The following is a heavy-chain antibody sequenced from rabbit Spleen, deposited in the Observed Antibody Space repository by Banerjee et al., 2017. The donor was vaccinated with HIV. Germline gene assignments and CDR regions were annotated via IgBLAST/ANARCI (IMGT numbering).Heavy chain of an antibody. CDR2: IDVVRSSTKT. CDR3: ARDAAGREDFNL. Sequence: QSLEESGGDLVKPGACPTLTCTTSGRVFSSDYWICWVRQAPGKGLEWIACIDVVRSSTKTYYTTWAKGRFTVSKTSSTTVTLQMTSLTAADTASYFCARDAAGREDFNLWGQGTLVTVS. V-gene: IGHV1S40*01. D-gene: IGHD4-1*01. CDR1: GRVFSSDYW. J-gene: IGHJ4*01.